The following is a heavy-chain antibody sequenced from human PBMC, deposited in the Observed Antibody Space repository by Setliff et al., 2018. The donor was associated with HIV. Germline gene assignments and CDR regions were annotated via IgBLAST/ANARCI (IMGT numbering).Heavy chain of an antibody. D-gene: IGHD6-19*01. CDR1: GFTFSNAW. J-gene: IGHJ6*03. Sequence: PGGSLRLSCAASGFTFSNAWMSWVRQAPGKGLEWVSAISGSGGSTYYADSVKGRFTISRDNSKNTLYLQMNSLRAEDTAVYYCAKGRYSSGANYYYYYMDVWGKGTTVTVSS. V-gene: IGHV3-23*01. CDR3: AKGRYSSGANYYYYYMDV. CDR2: ISGSGGST.